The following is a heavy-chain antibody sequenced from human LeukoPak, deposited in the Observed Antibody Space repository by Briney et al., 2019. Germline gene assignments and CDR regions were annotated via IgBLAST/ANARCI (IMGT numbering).Heavy chain of an antibody. CDR1: GGSISSYY. CDR2: IYISGIT. V-gene: IGHV4-4*07. Sequence: SETLSLTCTVSGGSISSYYWSWIRQPAGKGLEWIGRIYISGITNYNPSLKSRVTMSIDTSKNQFSLKLGSVTAADTAVYYCAKYYDFWSGYYDIWGQGTMVTVSS. CDR3: AKYYDFWSGYYDI. J-gene: IGHJ3*02. D-gene: IGHD3-3*01.